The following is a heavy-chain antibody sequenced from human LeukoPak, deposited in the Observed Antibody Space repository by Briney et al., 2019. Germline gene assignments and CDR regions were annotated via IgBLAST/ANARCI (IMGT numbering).Heavy chain of an antibody. CDR2: IKQDGSEK. CDR1: GFTFSSYW. J-gene: IGHJ3*02. D-gene: IGHD3-3*01. CDR3: ARDQYDFWSPPDAFDI. V-gene: IGHV3-7*03. Sequence: PGGSLRLSCAASGFTFSSYWMSWVRQAPGKGLEWVANIKQDGSEKYYVDSVKGRFTISRDNSKNTPYLQMNSLRAEDTAVYYCARDQYDFWSPPDAFDIWGQGTMVTVSS.